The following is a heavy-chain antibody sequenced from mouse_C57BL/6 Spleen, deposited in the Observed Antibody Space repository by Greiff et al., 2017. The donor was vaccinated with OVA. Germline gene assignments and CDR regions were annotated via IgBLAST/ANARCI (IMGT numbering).Heavy chain of an antibody. D-gene: IGHD1-1*01. J-gene: IGHJ1*03. CDR3: ARGYYGSSDWYFDV. V-gene: IGHV7-3*01. Sequence: EVQRVESGGGLVQPGGSLSLSCAASGFTFTDYYMSWVRQPPGKALEWLGFIRNKANGYTTEYSASVKGRFTISRDNSQSILYLQMNALRAEDSATYYCARGYYGSSDWYFDVWGTGTTVTVSS. CDR1: GFTFTDYY. CDR2: IRNKANGYTT.